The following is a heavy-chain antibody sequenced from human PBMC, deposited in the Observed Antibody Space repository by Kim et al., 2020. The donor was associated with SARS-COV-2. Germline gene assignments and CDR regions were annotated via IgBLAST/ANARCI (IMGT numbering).Heavy chain of an antibody. Sequence: GGSLRLSCAASGFTFSSYAMSWVRQAPGKGLEWVSAISGSGGSTYYADSVKGRFTISRDNSKNTLYLQMNSLRAEDTAVYYCAKDPGHIVVVPAAPWGQGTLVTVSS. CDR3: AKDPGHIVVVPAAP. V-gene: IGHV3-23*01. CDR1: GFTFSSYA. D-gene: IGHD2-2*01. CDR2: ISGSGGST. J-gene: IGHJ5*02.